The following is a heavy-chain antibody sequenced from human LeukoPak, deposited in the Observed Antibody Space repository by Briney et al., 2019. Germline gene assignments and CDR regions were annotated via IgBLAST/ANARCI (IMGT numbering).Heavy chain of an antibody. V-gene: IGHV3-33*01. CDR2: IWYDGTRE. CDR1: GFTLSSRG. CDR3: ARDLSFGSLDF. Sequence: PGGSLRLSCVASGFTLSSRGMHWVRQAPGKGLEWVALIWYDGTRENYADSVKGRFTISRDLSKNTLNLQMNSLRVDDTAVFYCARDLSFGSLDFRGQGTLVTVSS. D-gene: IGHD1-26*01. J-gene: IGHJ4*02.